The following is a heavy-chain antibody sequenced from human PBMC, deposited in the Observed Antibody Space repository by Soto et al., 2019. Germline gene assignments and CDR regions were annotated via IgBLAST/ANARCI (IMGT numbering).Heavy chain of an antibody. J-gene: IGHJ4*02. D-gene: IGHD3-22*01. Sequence: VPLRLSCAAAGFSCSSYSITWVRQAPGRGLEWVSYINSGSSATYYADSVEGRFTISRDNAKNSLYLQMTSLRDEDTAVYYCAKVHWNDSSAIFDYWGQGTLVTGSS. CDR1: GFSCSSYS. CDR2: INSGSSAT. CDR3: AKVHWNDSSAIFDY. V-gene: IGHV3-48*02.